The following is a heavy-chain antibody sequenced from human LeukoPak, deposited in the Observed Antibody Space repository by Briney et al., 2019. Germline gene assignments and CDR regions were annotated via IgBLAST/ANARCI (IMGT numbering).Heavy chain of an antibody. CDR2: ISGSGYST. Sequence: PGGSLRLSCAASGFTFSSYAMTWVRQAPGTGLEWVSAISGSGYSTYYADSVKGRFTISRDNSKNTLYLQMNSLRAEDTAVYYCATQGWLGMYWGQGTLVTVSS. CDR1: GFTFSSYA. V-gene: IGHV3-23*01. CDR3: ATQGWLGMY. J-gene: IGHJ4*02. D-gene: IGHD6-19*01.